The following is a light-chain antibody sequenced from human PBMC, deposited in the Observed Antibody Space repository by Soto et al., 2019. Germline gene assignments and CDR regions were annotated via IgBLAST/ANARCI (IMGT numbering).Light chain of an antibody. Sequence: QSVLTQPPSVSAAPGQTVTISCSGSSSNIGSNHVSWYQQFPRTAPKLLISHNNNRPSGIPDRFSGSKSGTSASLGITGLQTGDEADYYCGTWDSSLSAVVFGGGTKLTVL. CDR1: SSNIGSNH. V-gene: IGLV1-51*01. CDR2: HNN. CDR3: GTWDSSLSAVV. J-gene: IGLJ2*01.